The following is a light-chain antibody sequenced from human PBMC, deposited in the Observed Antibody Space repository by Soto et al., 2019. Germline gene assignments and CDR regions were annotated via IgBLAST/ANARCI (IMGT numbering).Light chain of an antibody. V-gene: IGLV2-14*01. CDR3: SSYTSSSTLV. Sequence: QSALTQPASVSGSPGQSLTISCTGTSSDVGGYNYVSWYQQHPGKAPKLMIYEVSNRPSGVSNRFSGSKSGNTASLTISGLQAEDEADYYCSSYTSSSTLVFGTGTELAVL. J-gene: IGLJ1*01. CDR1: SSDVGGYNY. CDR2: EVS.